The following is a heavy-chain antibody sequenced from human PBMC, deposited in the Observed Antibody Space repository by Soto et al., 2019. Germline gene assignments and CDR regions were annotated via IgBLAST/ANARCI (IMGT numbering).Heavy chain of an antibody. V-gene: IGHV3-21*01. CDR1: GLNVSYNY. CDR3: SREGALKPFSS. Sequence: PGGSLRLSCAASGLNVSYNYMNWVRQAPGKGLEWVSHISGTSVYIHYADSVKGRFTISRDNAKNSVYLQMDSLRVEDTAVYYCSREGALKPFSSWGQGALVTVSS. J-gene: IGHJ5*02. CDR2: ISGTSVYI.